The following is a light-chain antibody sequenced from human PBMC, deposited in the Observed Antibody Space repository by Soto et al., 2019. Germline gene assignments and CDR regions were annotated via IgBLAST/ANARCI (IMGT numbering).Light chain of an antibody. CDR1: SSDVGGYNS. V-gene: IGLV2-8*01. CDR3: RSYAGSNNYV. CDR2: EVS. J-gene: IGLJ1*01. Sequence: QSVLTQPPSASGSTGQSVTISCTGTSSDVGGYNSVSWYQHHPGKAPKLMIYEVSKRPSGVPDRFSGSKSGNTASLTVSGLQAADEADYYCRSYAGSNNYVFGTGTKLTVL.